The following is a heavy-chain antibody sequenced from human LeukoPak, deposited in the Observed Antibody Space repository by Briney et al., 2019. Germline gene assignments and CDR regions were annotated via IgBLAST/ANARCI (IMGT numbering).Heavy chain of an antibody. D-gene: IGHD4-23*01. CDR1: GFIFSSYW. J-gene: IGHJ2*01. Sequence: GGSLRLSCAASGFIFSSYWMHWVRQVPGKGLVWVSRVYTDGTTTDFADSVKGRFTVSRDNAENTLYLQMDSLRAEDTAMYYCARSVVSTYWYFDLWGRGTLVTVSS. V-gene: IGHV3-74*01. CDR2: VYTDGTTT. CDR3: ARSVVSTYWYFDL.